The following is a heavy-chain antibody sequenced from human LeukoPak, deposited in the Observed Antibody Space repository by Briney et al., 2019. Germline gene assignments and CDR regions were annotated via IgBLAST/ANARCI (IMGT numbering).Heavy chain of an antibody. CDR3: ARGLYYYDSSGGGDY. CDR1: GYTFTSYY. Sequence: ASVKVSCKASGYTFTSYYMHWVRQAPGQGLEWMGIINPSGGSTSYAQKFQGRVTMTRDTSISTAYMELSRLRSDDTAVYYCARGLYYYDSSGGGDYWGQGTLVTVSS. J-gene: IGHJ4*02. D-gene: IGHD3-22*01. V-gene: IGHV1-46*01. CDR2: INPSGGST.